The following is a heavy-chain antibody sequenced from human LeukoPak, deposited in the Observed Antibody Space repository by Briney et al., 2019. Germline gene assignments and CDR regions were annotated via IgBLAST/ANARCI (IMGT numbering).Heavy chain of an antibody. V-gene: IGHV4-59*01. CDR2: IHYSRST. CDR3: ARGSSWMDY. Sequence: SETLSLTCTVSGGSISTYYWSWIRQPPGKGLEWIGYIHYSRSTNYNPSLKSRVTISVDTSKNRFSLNLTSVTAADTAVYYCARGSSWMDYWGQGTLVTVSS. CDR1: GGSISTYY. J-gene: IGHJ4*02. D-gene: IGHD6-13*01.